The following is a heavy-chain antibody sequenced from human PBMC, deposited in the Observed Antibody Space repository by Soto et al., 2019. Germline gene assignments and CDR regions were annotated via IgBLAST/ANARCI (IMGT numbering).Heavy chain of an antibody. CDR3: AKDLKIGGVIVTFDY. CDR2: ISGSGSGGST. V-gene: IGHV3-23*01. CDR1: GFTFSTYA. J-gene: IGHJ4*02. Sequence: EVQLLESGGGLVQPGGSLRLSCAASGFTFSTYAMSWVRQAPGKGLEWVSAISGSGSGGSTYYADSVKGRFTISRDNSKTTLYLQMTSLRAEDTAVYYCAKDLKIGGVIVTFDYWGQGTLVTVSS. D-gene: IGHD3-16*02.